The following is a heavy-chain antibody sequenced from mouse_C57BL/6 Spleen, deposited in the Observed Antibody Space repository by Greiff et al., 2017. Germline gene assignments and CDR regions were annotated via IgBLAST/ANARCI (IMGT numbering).Heavy chain of an antibody. J-gene: IGHJ2*01. CDR3: ARNGFYFDY. V-gene: IGHV5-17*01. Sequence: DVLLVESGGGLVKPGGSLKLSCAASGFTFSDYGMHWVRQAPEKGLEWVAYISSGSSTTYYADTVKGRFTISRDNAKNTLFLQMTSLRSEDTARYYCARNGFYFDYWGQGTTLTVSS. D-gene: IGHD1-2*01. CDR2: ISSGSSTT. CDR1: GFTFSDYG.